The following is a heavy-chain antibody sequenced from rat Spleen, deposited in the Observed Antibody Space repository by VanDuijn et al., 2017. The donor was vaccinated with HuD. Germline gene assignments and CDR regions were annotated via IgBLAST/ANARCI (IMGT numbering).Heavy chain of an antibody. Sequence: EVQLVESGGGLVQPGRSMKLSCAASGFSFSNYYMAWVRQAPTKGLEWVATISYGDSSGHSSTYYRDSVKGRFTISRDNAKSTLSLQMDSLRSEDTATYYCARRHYGYTDYFDYWGQGVMVTVSS. D-gene: IGHD1-9*01. J-gene: IGHJ2*01. CDR2: ISYGDSSGHSST. CDR3: ARRHYGYTDYFDY. V-gene: IGHV5-25*01. CDR1: GFSFSNYY.